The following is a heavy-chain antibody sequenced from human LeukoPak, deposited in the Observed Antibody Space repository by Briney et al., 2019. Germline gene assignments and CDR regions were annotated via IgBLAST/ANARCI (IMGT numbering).Heavy chain of an antibody. CDR1: GFTFTSSA. J-gene: IGHJ5*02. CDR3: ARDLRNWFDP. Sequence: SVKVSCKASGFTFTSSAMQWVRQARGQRLEWIGWIVVGSGNTNYAQKFQERVTITRDMSTSTAYMELSRLRSDDTAVYYCARDLRNWFDPWGQGTLVTVSS. V-gene: IGHV1-58*02. CDR2: IVVGSGNT.